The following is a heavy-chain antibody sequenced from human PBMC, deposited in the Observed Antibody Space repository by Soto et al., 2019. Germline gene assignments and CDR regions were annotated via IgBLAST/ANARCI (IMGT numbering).Heavy chain of an antibody. J-gene: IGHJ6*02. CDR2: IIPIFGTA. D-gene: IGHD1-7*01. V-gene: IGHV1-69*13. Sequence: GASVKVSCKASGGTFSSYAISWVRQAPGQVLEWMGGIIPIFGTANYAQKFQGRVTITADESTSTAYMELSSLRSEDTAVYYCASFGETGTTPVVRYYGMDVWGQGTTVTVSS. CDR1: GGTFSSYA. CDR3: ASFGETGTTPVVRYYGMDV.